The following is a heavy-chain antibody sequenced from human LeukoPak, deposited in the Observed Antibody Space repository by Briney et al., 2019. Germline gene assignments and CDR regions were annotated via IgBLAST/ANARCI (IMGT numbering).Heavy chain of an antibody. CDR2: ISYDGSDK. J-gene: IGHJ4*02. V-gene: IGHV3-30-3*02. CDR1: GFTFSSYA. Sequence: GGSLRLSCAASGFTFSSYAMHWVRQAPGKGLEWVAVISYDGSDKYYADSVKGRFTISRDNSKNTLYLQMNSLRAEDTAVYYCAKWKYSNSGIDDYWGQGTLVTVSS. D-gene: IGHD6-6*01. CDR3: AKWKYSNSGIDDY.